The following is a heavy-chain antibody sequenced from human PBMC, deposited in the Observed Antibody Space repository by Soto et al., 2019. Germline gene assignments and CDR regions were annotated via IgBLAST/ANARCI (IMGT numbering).Heavy chain of an antibody. CDR1: GFTFSSYW. CDR2: INSDGSST. V-gene: IGHV3-74*01. D-gene: IGHD2-8*01. J-gene: IGHJ5*02. Sequence: GGSLRLSCAASGFTFSSYWMHWVRQAPGKGLVWVSRINSDGSSTSYADSVKGRFTISRDNAKNTRYLQMNSMRAEDTAVYYCARAATLGYCTNGVCWYRGWFDPWGQGTLVTVSS. CDR3: ARAATLGYCTNGVCWYRGWFDP.